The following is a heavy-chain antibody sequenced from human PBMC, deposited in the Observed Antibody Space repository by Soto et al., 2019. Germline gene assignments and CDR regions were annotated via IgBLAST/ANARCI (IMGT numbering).Heavy chain of an antibody. D-gene: IGHD3-9*01. J-gene: IGHJ4*02. V-gene: IGHV4-59*12. CDR1: GGSISSYY. CDR3: ARDILYRLDY. Sequence: SETLSLTCTVSGGSISSYYWSRIRQPPGKGLEWIGYIYYSGSAYYNPSLKSRVTISVDTSKNQFSLKLSSVTAADTAVYYCARDILYRLDYWGQGILVTVSS. CDR2: IYYSGSA.